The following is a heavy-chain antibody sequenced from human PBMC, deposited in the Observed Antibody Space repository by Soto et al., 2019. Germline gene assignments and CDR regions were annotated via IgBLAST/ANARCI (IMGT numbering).Heavy chain of an antibody. J-gene: IGHJ6*02. CDR3: ARAQRSGWSYYYGMDV. CDR2: INHSGST. CDR1: GGSFSDYY. V-gene: IGHV4-34*01. Sequence: KPSETLSLTCAVYGGSFSDYYWSWIRQPPGKGLEWIGEINHSGSTNYNPSLKSRVTISIDTPKNQFSLKLSSVTAADTAVYYCARAQRSGWSYYYGMDVWGQGTTVTVSS. D-gene: IGHD6-19*01.